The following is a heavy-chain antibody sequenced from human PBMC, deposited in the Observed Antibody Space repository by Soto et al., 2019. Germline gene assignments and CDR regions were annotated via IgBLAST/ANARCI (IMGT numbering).Heavy chain of an antibody. CDR1: GFTFDDYA. CDR2: ISWNSGSI. Sequence: PGGSLRLSCAASGFTFDDYAMHWVRQAPGKGLEWVSGISWNSGSIGYADSVKGRITISRDNAKNSLYLQMNSLRAEDTALYYCAKDIDSSLPTMGFDYWSQGTLVTVSS. D-gene: IGHD6-13*01. J-gene: IGHJ4*02. V-gene: IGHV3-9*01. CDR3: AKDIDSSLPTMGFDY.